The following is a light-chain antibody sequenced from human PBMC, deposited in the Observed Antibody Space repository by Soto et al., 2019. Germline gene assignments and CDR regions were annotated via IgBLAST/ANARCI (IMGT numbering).Light chain of an antibody. CDR3: QHRSNWPSVT. V-gene: IGKV3-11*01. Sequence: EIVLTQSPATLSLSPGNRATLSCRASQRLSSSLAWYQHQPGQAPRLLIYDASNRATGIPARFSGSGSGTYFTLSISSLEPEDFAVYYCQHRSNWPSVTFGGGTKLEIK. CDR2: DAS. J-gene: IGKJ4*01. CDR1: QRLSSS.